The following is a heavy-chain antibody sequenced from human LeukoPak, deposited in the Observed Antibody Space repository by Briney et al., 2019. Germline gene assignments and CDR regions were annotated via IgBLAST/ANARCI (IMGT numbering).Heavy chain of an antibody. D-gene: IGHD1-14*01. CDR3: AKGTANNRQYYYYYYMDV. J-gene: IGHJ6*03. Sequence: PGGSLRLSCAASGFTFSSYNMNWVRQAPGKGLEWVSSISGSGGTTYYADSVKGRFTISRDNSKNTLYLQMNSLRAEDTAIYYCAKGTANNRQYYYYYYMDVWGKGTTVTVSS. CDR2: ISGSGGTT. CDR1: GFTFSSYN. V-gene: IGHV3-23*01.